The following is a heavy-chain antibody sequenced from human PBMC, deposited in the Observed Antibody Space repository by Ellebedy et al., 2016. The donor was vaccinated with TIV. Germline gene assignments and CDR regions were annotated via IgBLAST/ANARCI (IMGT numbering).Heavy chain of an antibody. D-gene: IGHD2-2*01. CDR2: INHSGNT. J-gene: IGHJ4*02. CDR1: SGSFSDYF. V-gene: IGHV4-34*01. Sequence: MPGGSLRFSCAVHSGSFSDYFRSWIRQPPGKGLEWIGEINHSGNTNYNPSLKSRVIISVDTSKNQFSLKLSSVTAADTAVYYCARGVPLLYCSSTSCPLDYWGQGTLVTVSS. CDR3: ARGVPLLYCSSTSCPLDY.